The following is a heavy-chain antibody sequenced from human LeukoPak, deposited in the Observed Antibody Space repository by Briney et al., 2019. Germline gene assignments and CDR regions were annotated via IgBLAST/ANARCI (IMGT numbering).Heavy chain of an antibody. D-gene: IGHD6-13*01. Sequence: PGGSLRLSCAASGFTFSTYAMTWVRQAPGKGLEWVSGISGSGAATFYGDSVKGRFTISRDNSKNTLYLQMNSLRAEDTAVYYCAKGPRITAPADYWGQGTLVTVSS. J-gene: IGHJ4*02. V-gene: IGHV3-23*01. CDR1: GFTFSTYA. CDR2: ISGSGAAT. CDR3: AKGPRITAPADY.